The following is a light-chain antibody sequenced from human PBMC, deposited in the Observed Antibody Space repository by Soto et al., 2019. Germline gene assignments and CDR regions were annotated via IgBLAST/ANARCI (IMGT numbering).Light chain of an antibody. CDR3: AAWDDGLNGWL. Sequence: QSVLTQPPSASGTPGQRVTISCSGSNSNVGNNTVNWYQQFPGTSPRLLIAGNAQRPSGVPDRFSGSKSANSASLAISGLKSEDEADYYCAAWDDGLNGWLFGGGTKVTVL. J-gene: IGLJ3*02. CDR2: GNA. CDR1: NSNVGNNT. V-gene: IGLV1-44*01.